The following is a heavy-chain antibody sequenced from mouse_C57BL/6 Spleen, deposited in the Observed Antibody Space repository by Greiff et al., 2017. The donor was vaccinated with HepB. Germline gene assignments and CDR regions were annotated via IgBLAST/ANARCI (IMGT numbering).Heavy chain of an antibody. Sequence: QVQLQQPGAELVRPGSSVKLSCKASGYTFTSYWMHWVKQRPIQGLEWIGNIDPSDSETHYNQKFKDKATLTVDKSSSTAYMQRSSLTSEDSAVYYWAVITTGYAMDYWGQGTSVTVSS. D-gene: IGHD1-2*01. CDR2: IDPSDSET. CDR3: AVITTGYAMDY. CDR1: GYTFTSYW. V-gene: IGHV1-52*01. J-gene: IGHJ4*01.